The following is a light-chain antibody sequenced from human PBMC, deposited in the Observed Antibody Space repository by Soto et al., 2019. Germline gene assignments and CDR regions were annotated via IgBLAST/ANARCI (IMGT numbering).Light chain of an antibody. CDR1: QGINSY. CDR2: EAS. CDR3: QQANSFPIT. V-gene: IGKV1-9*01. J-gene: IGKJ5*01. Sequence: DIQLTQSPSFLSASVGDRVTITCRASQGINSYLAWYQQKPGKAPKLLIYEASSLQSGVPSRISGSGSGTDFTLTISSLQPEDFATYYCQQANSFPITFGQGTRLEIK.